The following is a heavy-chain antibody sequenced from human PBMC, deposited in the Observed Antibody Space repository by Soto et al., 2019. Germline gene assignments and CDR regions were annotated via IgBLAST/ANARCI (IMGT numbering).Heavy chain of an antibody. J-gene: IGHJ4*02. Sequence: QVQLVQSGAEVKKPGSSVKVSCKASVDTFSFYTLNWVRHAPGQGFEWVGRVNPILAMSSSAHKFQGRVSMFADNSTGTAYMELRSLRADDAAVYYCATSYGVGSSPFDYWGQGTLVTVSS. D-gene: IGHD3-10*01. V-gene: IGHV1-69*02. CDR3: ATSYGVGSSPFDY. CDR1: VDTFSFYT. CDR2: VNPILAMS.